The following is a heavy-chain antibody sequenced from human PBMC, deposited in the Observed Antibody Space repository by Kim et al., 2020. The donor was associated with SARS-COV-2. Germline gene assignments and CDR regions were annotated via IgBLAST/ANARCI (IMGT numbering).Heavy chain of an antibody. CDR1: GFTFSSYA. CDR2: ISGSGGST. D-gene: IGHD1-26*01. J-gene: IGHJ3*02. Sequence: GGSLRLSCAASGFTFSSYAMSWVRQAPGKGLGWVSAISGSGGSTYYADSVKGRFTISRDNSKNTLYLQMNSLRAEDTAVYYCARSGPVGVDAFDIWGQGTMVTVSP. V-gene: IGHV3-23*01. CDR3: ARSGPVGVDAFDI.